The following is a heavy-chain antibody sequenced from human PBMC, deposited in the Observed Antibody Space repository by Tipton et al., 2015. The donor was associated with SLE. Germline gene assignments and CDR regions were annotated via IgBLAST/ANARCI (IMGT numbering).Heavy chain of an antibody. J-gene: IGHJ1*01. CDR3: ARSPGTARAEYFHH. V-gene: IGHV4-59*12. D-gene: IGHD1-14*01. CDR2: IYYSGST. Sequence: TLSLTCTVSGGSISSYFWSWIRQPPGKGLEWIGHIYYSGSTNYNPSLKSRVTISVDTSKNQFSLRLSSVTAADTAVYYCARSPGTARAEYFHHWGQGTLVTVSS. CDR1: GGSISSYF.